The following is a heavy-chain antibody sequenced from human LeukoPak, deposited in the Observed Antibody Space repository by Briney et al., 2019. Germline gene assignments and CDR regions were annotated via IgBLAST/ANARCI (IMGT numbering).Heavy chain of an antibody. D-gene: IGHD6-19*01. CDR3: ARRSAGGWRYFDF. V-gene: IGHV4-59*08. CDR1: GGSIKSYY. Sequence: SETLSLTCTVSGGSIKSYYWSWIRQPPGKGLEWIGYIYYSGSTNYNPSLKSRVTISVDTSKNQFSLKVNSVTAADTAVYYCARRSAGGWRYFDFWGQGTLVIVSS. J-gene: IGHJ4*02. CDR2: IYYSGST.